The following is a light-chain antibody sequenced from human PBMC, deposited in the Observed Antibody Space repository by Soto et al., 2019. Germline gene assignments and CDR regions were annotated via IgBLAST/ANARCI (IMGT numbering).Light chain of an antibody. V-gene: IGKV3-20*01. CDR1: QSVSSSY. J-gene: IGKJ4*01. CDR3: QQYGSSRT. CDR2: GAS. Sequence: EMVSTQSPGTLCLAPGERATLSLSASQSVSSSYLAWYQQKPGQAPRLLIYGASSRATGMPDRFSGSGSGTDFTLTVSRLEPEDFAVYYCQQYGSSRTFGGGTKVDIK.